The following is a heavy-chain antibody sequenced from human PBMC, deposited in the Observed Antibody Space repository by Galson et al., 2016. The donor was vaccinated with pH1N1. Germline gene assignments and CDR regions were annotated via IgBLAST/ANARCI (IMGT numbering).Heavy chain of an antibody. CDR3: VKYDSSGYYYGRLAN. J-gene: IGHJ4*02. CDR2: ISGGGGST. V-gene: IGHV3-23*01. D-gene: IGHD3-22*01. CDR1: GFIFSNFA. Sequence: SLRLSCAASGFIFSNFAISWVRQAPGKGLEWISAISGGGGSTYYADSGKGRVTISRDNAKSTLFLQMESLSADDTAVYYCVKYDSSGYYYGRLANWGQGTLVTVSS.